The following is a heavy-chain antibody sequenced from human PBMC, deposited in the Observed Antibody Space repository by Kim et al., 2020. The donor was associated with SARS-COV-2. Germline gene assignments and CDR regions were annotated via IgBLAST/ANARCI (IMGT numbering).Heavy chain of an antibody. CDR3: ARAIVVVVAGTGNYFDY. V-gene: IGHV4-34*01. D-gene: IGHD2-15*01. Sequence: SETLSLTCAVYGGSFSGYYWSWIRQPPGKGLEWIGEINHSGSSNHKSSLKSRVSISLDTSKNQFSLRLSSVTAADTAVYYCARAIVVVVAGTGNYFDYWGQGTLVTVSS. J-gene: IGHJ4*02. CDR1: GGSFSGYY. CDR2: INHSGSS.